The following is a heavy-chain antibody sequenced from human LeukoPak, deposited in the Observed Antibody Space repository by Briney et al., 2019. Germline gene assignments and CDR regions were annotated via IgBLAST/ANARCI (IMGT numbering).Heavy chain of an antibody. D-gene: IGHD2-15*01. V-gene: IGHV5-51*01. CDR1: GYSFTSYW. Sequence: GESLRISCKGSGYSFTSYWIGWVRQMPGKGPEWMGIIYPGDSDTRYSPSFQGQVTISADKSISTAYLQWSSLKASDTAMYYCARLTGYCSGGSCHGRYFDYWGQGTLVTVSS. J-gene: IGHJ4*02. CDR3: ARLTGYCSGGSCHGRYFDY. CDR2: IYPGDSDT.